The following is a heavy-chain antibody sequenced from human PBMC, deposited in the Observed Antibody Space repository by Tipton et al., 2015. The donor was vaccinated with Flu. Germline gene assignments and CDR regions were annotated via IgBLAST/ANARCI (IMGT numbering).Heavy chain of an antibody. CDR3: ARAGSGWYELAF. CDR2: INPASGDT. J-gene: IGHJ4*02. D-gene: IGHD6-19*01. CDR1: GYTFSGFY. V-gene: IGHV1-2*02. Sequence: QLVRSGAEVKKPGASVKVSCRASGYTFSGFYIHWVRQAPGQGLEWMAWINPASGDTSYAPKYQGRVTLTRDTSITTVYMEVRSLTVDDAAVYFCARAGSGWYELAFWGQGTLVGVSS.